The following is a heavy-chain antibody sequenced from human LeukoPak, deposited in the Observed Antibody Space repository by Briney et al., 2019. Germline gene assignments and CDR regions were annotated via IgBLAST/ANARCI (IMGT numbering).Heavy chain of an antibody. Sequence: GGSLRLSCAASGFTVSRNYMSWVRQAPGKGLEWVSVIYSGGRTYYADSVKGRFTISRDNAKNSLYLQMNSLRAEDTAVYYCARDGYGTRYPDAFDIWGQGTMVTVSS. CDR3: ARDGYGTRYPDAFDI. CDR1: GFTVSRNY. J-gene: IGHJ3*02. V-gene: IGHV3-66*01. CDR2: IYSGGRT. D-gene: IGHD1-1*01.